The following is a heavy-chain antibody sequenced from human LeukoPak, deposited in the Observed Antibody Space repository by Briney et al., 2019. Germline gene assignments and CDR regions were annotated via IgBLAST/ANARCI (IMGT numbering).Heavy chain of an antibody. Sequence: VASVKVSCKASGYTFTSYYMHWVRQALGQGLECMGIINPSGGSTSYAQKFQGRVTMTRDMSTSTVYMELSSLRSEDTAVYYCATGAEYRGDYWGQGTLVTVSS. V-gene: IGHV1-46*01. J-gene: IGHJ4*02. CDR3: ATGAEYRGDY. D-gene: IGHD5-18*01. CDR2: INPSGGST. CDR1: GYTFTSYY.